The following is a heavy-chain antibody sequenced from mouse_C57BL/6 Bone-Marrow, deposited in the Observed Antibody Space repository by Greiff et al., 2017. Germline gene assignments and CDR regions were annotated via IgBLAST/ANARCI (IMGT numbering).Heavy chain of an antibody. CDR3: TTGDGYSYFDY. D-gene: IGHD2-3*01. CDR1: GFNIKDDY. V-gene: IGHV14-4*01. J-gene: IGHJ2*01. Sequence: VHVKQSGAELVRPGASVKLSCTASGFNIKDDYMHWVKQRPEQGLEWIGWIDPENGDTEYASKFQGKATITADTSSNTAYLQLSSLTSEDTAVYYCTTGDGYSYFDYWGQGTTLTVSS. CDR2: IDPENGDT.